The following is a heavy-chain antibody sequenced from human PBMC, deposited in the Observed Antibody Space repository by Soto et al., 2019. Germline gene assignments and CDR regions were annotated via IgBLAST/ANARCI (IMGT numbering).Heavy chain of an antibody. CDR1: GGSIRSYY. CDR2: TYYTGTT. Sequence: PSETLSLTCTVSGGSIRSYYWSWIRQPPGKGLEWIGYTYYTGTTNYNPSLKSRVTISVDTSKNQVSLKLNSVTAADTAMYYCARAIEFDYWGQGTLVTVSS. V-gene: IGHV4-59*01. J-gene: IGHJ4*02. CDR3: ARAIEFDY.